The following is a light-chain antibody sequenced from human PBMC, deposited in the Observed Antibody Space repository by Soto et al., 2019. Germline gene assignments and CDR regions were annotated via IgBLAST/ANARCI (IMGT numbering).Light chain of an antibody. CDR1: SGSIANNY. CDR3: QSYDSSHHWV. J-gene: IGLJ3*02. CDR2: EDN. V-gene: IGLV6-57*03. Sequence: NFMLTQPHSVSESPGKTVTISCTRSSGSIANNYVQWYQQRPGSAPTTVIYEDNQRPSGVPDRFSGSIDSSSNSASLTISGLKTEDEADYYCQSYDSSHHWVFGGGTKVTVL.